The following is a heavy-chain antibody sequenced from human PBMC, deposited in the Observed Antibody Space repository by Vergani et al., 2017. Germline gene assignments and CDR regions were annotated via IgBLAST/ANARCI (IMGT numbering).Heavy chain of an antibody. J-gene: IGHJ4*02. Sequence: QVQLVESGGNVVQSGTSLRLSCAASGFSFGSYGMHWVRQSPGKGLEWVAVISNDGGNKYYADSVKGRFTIYKDNTVDMLSLQMNSLRPDDTAVYYCARERNAYYDFWSGYYTQYYFDYWGQGTLVTVSS. CDR3: ARERNAYYDFWSGYYTQYYFDY. CDR1: GFSFGSYG. D-gene: IGHD3-3*01. CDR2: ISNDGGNK. V-gene: IGHV3-30*03.